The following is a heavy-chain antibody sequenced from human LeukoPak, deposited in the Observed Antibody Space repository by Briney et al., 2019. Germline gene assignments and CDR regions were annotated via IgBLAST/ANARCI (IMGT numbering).Heavy chain of an antibody. J-gene: IGHJ4*02. D-gene: IGHD2-21*01. Sequence: GSLRHSSAHSGVTFSSYAMCWVPDAPEERREWGSHISGSGDSTFYADSVKGRFTISRDNSKNTVYLQMNSLRAEDTAVYYCARDPGLGDCGLYFDFWGQGTLVTVSS. CDR3: ARDPGLGDCGLYFDF. CDR2: ISGSGDST. V-gene: IGHV3-23*01. CDR1: GVTFSSYA.